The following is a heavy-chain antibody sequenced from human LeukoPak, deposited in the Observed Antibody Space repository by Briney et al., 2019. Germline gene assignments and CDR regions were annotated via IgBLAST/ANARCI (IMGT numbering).Heavy chain of an antibody. J-gene: IGHJ4*02. V-gene: IGHV3-30*02. CDR3: AKGGRHGHSSYERGYFDF. D-gene: IGHD2-15*01. CDR1: GFNFSNFD. Sequence: GGSLRLSCAASGFNFSNFDMHWVRQAPGKGLEWVAFIQYSGSKKYYVDSVEGRFTISRDNSKNTLYVQMNSLRTEDTAVYYCAKGGRHGHSSYERGYFDFWGQGTLVTVSS. CDR2: IQYSGSKK.